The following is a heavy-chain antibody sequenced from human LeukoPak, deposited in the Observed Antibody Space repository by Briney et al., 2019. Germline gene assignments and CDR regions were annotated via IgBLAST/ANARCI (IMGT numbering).Heavy chain of an antibody. Sequence: SETLSLTCAVYGGSFSGYYWSWIRQPAGKGLEWIGRIYTSGSTNYNPSLKSRVTISVDTSKNQFSLKLSSVTAADTAVYYCAREGLGGWLPAGLGYYYYMDVWGKGTTVTISS. D-gene: IGHD5-24*01. J-gene: IGHJ6*03. CDR1: GGSFSGYY. CDR2: IYTSGST. CDR3: AREGLGGWLPAGLGYYYYMDV. V-gene: IGHV4-4*07.